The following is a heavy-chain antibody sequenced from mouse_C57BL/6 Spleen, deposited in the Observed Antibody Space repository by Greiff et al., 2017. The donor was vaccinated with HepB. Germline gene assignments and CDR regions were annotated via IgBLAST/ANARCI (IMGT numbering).Heavy chain of an antibody. J-gene: IGHJ3*01. Sequence: QVQLKESGPELVKPGASVKISCKASGYAFSSSWMNWVKQRPGKGLEWIGRIYPGDGDTNYNGKFKGKATLTADKSSSTAYMQLSSLTSEDSAVYFCAKEAYYSNYVAYWGQGTLVTVSA. V-gene: IGHV1-82*01. CDR1: GYAFSSSW. D-gene: IGHD2-5*01. CDR2: IYPGDGDT. CDR3: AKEAYYSNYVAY.